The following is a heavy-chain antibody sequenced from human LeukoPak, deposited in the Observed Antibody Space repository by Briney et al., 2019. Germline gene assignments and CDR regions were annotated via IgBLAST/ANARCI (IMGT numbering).Heavy chain of an antibody. J-gene: IGHJ5*02. CDR2: ISGSGGST. D-gene: IGHD2-2*01. CDR1: GFNFKNYA. Sequence: GGSLRLSCAASGFNFKNYAMSWVRQAPGKGLEWVSAISGSGGSTYYADSVKGRFTISRDNSKNTLYLQMNSLRAEDTAVYYCAKDGPYCSSTSCSTPGGFDPWGQGTLVTVSS. V-gene: IGHV3-23*01. CDR3: AKDGPYCSSTSCSTPGGFDP.